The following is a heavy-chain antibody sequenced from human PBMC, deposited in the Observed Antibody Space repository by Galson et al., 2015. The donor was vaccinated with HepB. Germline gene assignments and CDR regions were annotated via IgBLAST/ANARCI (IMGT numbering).Heavy chain of an antibody. CDR3: TRPGYGSSWFLDYSHGMDI. Sequence: SLRLSCAASGFTFSGSGIHWVRLAFGKGLEWVGRIRNRANNYATAYAASVRGRFTVSRDDSKNTAYLQMNSLKTEDTAVYYCTRPGYGSSWFLDYSHGMDIWGQGTTVIVS. CDR2: IRNRANNYAT. V-gene: IGHV3-73*01. D-gene: IGHD6-13*01. J-gene: IGHJ6*02. CDR1: GFTFSGSG.